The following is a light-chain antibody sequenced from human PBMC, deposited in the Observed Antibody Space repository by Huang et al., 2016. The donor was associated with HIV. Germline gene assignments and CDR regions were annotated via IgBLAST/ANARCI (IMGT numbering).Light chain of an antibody. CDR2: GAS. CDR3: QQYNDWPPRT. CDR1: QGVRSN. V-gene: IGKV3D-15*01. Sequence: DIVMTQSPASLSASLGQRATLSCRASQGVRSNLAWYQQQPGQAPRLLIFGASTRATGTPARFSGSGSGTEFTLTITSRQSADSAVYYCQQYNDWPPRTFGGGTKVEI. J-gene: IGKJ4*01.